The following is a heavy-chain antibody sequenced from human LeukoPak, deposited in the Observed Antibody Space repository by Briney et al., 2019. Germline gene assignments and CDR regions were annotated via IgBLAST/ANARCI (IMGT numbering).Heavy chain of an antibody. D-gene: IGHD3-10*01. CDR2: INWNGGST. J-gene: IGHJ4*02. Sequence: GPGRSLRLSCAASGFTFDDYGMSWVRQAPGKGLEWVSGINWNGGSTGYADSVKGRFTISRDNAKNSLYLQMNSLRAEDTALYHCARGPFYGSGSYYAQADYWGQGTLVTVSS. V-gene: IGHV3-20*01. CDR3: ARGPFYGSGSYYAQADY. CDR1: GFTFDDYG.